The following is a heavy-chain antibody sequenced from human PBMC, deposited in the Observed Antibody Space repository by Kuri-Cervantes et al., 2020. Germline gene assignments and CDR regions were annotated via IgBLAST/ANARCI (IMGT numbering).Heavy chain of an antibody. CDR1: GGSFSGYY. D-gene: IGHD3-10*01. V-gene: IGHV4-34*01. CDR2: INHSGST. Sequence: SETLSLTCAVYGGSFSGYYWSWIRQPPGKGLEWIGEINHSGSTNYNPSLKSRVTISVETSKNQFSLKLSSVTAADTAVYYCASGPIITYYYGSGSYYFDYWGQGTLVTVSS. J-gene: IGHJ4*02. CDR3: ASGPIITYYYGSGSYYFDY.